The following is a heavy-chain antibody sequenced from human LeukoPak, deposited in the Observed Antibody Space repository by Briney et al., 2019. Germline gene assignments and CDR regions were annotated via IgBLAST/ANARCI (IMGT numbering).Heavy chain of an antibody. CDR2: IDKKDKGYATAT. J-gene: IGHJ5*02. CDR3: TRYSGTYNWFDP. D-gene: IGHD1-26*01. V-gene: IGHV3-73*01. CDR1: GFTFSGSA. Sequence: GGSLRLSCAASGFTFSGSALHWVRQSSGKGLEWVGQIDKKDKGYATATAYAASVKGRFTISRDDSINTAYLQMKSLKTEDTALYDCTRYSGTYNWFDPWGQGTLVTVSS.